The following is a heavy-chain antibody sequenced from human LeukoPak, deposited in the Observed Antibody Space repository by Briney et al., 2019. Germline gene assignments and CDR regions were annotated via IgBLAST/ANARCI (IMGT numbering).Heavy chain of an antibody. V-gene: IGHV4-4*07. CDR3: ARGYCYGVSCYFFDL. D-gene: IGHD2-15*01. CDR1: GGSISSYY. Sequence: SETLSLTCTVSGGSISSYYWSWIRQPAGKGLEWIGRIYTSGSTNYNPSLKSRVTMSVDTSKNQFSLKLSSVTAADTAVYYCARGYCYGVSCYFFDLWGQGTLVTVSS. J-gene: IGHJ4*02. CDR2: IYTSGST.